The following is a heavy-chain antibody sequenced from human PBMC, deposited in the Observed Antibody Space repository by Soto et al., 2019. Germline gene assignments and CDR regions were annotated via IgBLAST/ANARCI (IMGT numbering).Heavy chain of an antibody. J-gene: IGHJ4*02. CDR3: AHIYGTPFGTRYYFDC. Sequence: QITLTGSGPTLVKPTQTLTLTCTFSGFSFSTSAVGVGWIRQPPGKALEWLALIYWYDDKRYSPFLNSRLTTTKHSSTNQVVLTMTNMDPVDPGTYFWAHIYGTPFGTRYYFDCWGQGPLVTVSS. D-gene: IGHD3-3*01. CDR2: IYWYDDK. CDR1: GFSFSTSAVG. V-gene: IGHV2-5*01.